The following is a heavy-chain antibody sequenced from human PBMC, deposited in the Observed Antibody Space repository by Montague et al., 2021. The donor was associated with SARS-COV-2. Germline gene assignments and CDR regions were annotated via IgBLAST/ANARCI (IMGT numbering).Heavy chain of an antibody. V-gene: IGHV2-70*01. Sequence: VKPTQTLTLTCTFSGFSLITSGMCVTWIRQPPGKALEWLALIDWDDDKFYSTSLKTRLTISKDTSKNQVVLTMTNMDPVDTATYYCARVRYFDTTFDYWGQGTLVTVSS. CDR1: GFSLITSGMC. J-gene: IGHJ4*02. CDR2: IDWDDDK. D-gene: IGHD3-9*01. CDR3: ARVRYFDTTFDY.